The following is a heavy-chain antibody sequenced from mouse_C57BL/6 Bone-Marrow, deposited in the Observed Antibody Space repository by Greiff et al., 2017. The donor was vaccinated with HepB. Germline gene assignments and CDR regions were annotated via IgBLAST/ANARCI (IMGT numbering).Heavy chain of an antibody. D-gene: IGHD1-1*01. J-gene: IGHJ2*01. CDR1: GFPFSSYA. CDR2: ISSGGDYI. CDR3: TRDNYGSSFSFDY. V-gene: IGHV5-9-1*02. Sequence: LVESGEGLVKPGGSLKLSCAASGFPFSSYAMSWVRQTPEKRLEWVAYISSGGDYIYYADTVKGRFTISRDNARNTLYLQSSSLKSEDTAMYYCTRDNYGSSFSFDYWGQGTTLTVSS.